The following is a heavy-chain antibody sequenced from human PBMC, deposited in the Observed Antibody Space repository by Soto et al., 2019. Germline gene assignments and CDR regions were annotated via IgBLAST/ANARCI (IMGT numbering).Heavy chain of an antibody. J-gene: IGHJ4*02. CDR1: GFTFSSYA. CDR2: ISGSGGST. Sequence: GGSLRLSCAASGFTFSSYAMSWVRQAPGKGLEWVSAISGSGGSTYYADSVKGRFTISRDNSKNTLYLQMNSLGAEDTAVYYCAKEGEIVVVPAAIGFFDYWGQGTLVTVSS. CDR3: AKEGEIVVVPAAIGFFDY. V-gene: IGHV3-23*01. D-gene: IGHD2-2*02.